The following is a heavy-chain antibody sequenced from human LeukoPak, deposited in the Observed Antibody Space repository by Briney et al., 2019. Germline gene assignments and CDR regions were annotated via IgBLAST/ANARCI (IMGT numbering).Heavy chain of an antibody. Sequence: SVKVSCKTSVGTFSSSAITWVSQAPGQGLEWMGRIIPVLNITTYAQKFQGGVTITADTSTSTVYMELSSLRSEETAVYYCAKDQGLTAPPPYGLDVWGQGTTVIVTS. J-gene: IGHJ6*02. CDR3: AKDQGLTAPPPYGLDV. V-gene: IGHV1-69*04. CDR2: IIPVLNIT. D-gene: IGHD5-18*01. CDR1: VGTFSSSA.